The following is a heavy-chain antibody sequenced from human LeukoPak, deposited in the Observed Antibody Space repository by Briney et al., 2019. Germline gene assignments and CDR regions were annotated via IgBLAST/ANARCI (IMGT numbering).Heavy chain of an antibody. CDR2: IYYSGST. CDR3: ATDYDSSGYYYYYYGTDV. CDR1: GGSISSGDYY. Sequence: SETLSLTCTVSGGSISSGDYYWSWIRQPPGKGLEWIGYIYYSGSTYYNPSLKSRVTISVDTSKNQFSLKLSSVTAADTAVYYCATDYDSSGYYYYYYGTDVWGQGTTVTVSS. V-gene: IGHV4-30-4*01. D-gene: IGHD3-22*01. J-gene: IGHJ6*02.